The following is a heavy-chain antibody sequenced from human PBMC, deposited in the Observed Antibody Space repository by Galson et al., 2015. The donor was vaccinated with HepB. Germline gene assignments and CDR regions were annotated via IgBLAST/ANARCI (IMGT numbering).Heavy chain of an antibody. CDR3: ARGWNDAPTRMDVFDI. V-gene: IGHV3-21*01. D-gene: IGHD1-1*01. CDR2: IRSSSSNI. Sequence: SLRLSCAVSGIIFYNDDMNWVRQAPGKGPEWVSSIRSSSSNIYYADSVKGRFTISRDNAKNSLYLQMNSLRAEDTAVYYCARGWNDAPTRMDVFDIWGQGTVVTVSS. CDR1: GIIFYNDD. J-gene: IGHJ3*02.